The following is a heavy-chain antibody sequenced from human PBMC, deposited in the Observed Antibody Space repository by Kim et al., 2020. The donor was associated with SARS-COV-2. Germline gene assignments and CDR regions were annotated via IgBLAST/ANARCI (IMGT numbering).Heavy chain of an antibody. J-gene: IGHJ4*02. CDR2: ISSGGST. CDR3: VRVDDY. CDR1: GGSISSGNW. V-gene: IGHV4-4*02. Sequence: SETLSLTCAVSGGSISSGNWWSWVRQPPGKGLEWVGEISSGGSTRYNPSLQSRVTLLTDNSKNQFSLSLTSVTAADTAVYYCVRVDDYWGPVTLVTVSS.